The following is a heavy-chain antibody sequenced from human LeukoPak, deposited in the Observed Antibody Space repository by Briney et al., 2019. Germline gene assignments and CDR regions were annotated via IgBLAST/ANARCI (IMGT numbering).Heavy chain of an antibody. D-gene: IGHD3-3*01. Sequence: QSGGSLRLSCAASGFTFSSYAMSWVRQAPGKGLEWVSAISGSGGSTYYADSVKGRFTISRDNSKNTLYLQMNSLRAEDTAVYYCARDNVLSDDFWSGYYLSFDYWGQGTLVTVSS. CDR2: ISGSGGST. CDR1: GFTFSSYA. J-gene: IGHJ4*02. CDR3: ARDNVLSDDFWSGYYLSFDY. V-gene: IGHV3-23*01.